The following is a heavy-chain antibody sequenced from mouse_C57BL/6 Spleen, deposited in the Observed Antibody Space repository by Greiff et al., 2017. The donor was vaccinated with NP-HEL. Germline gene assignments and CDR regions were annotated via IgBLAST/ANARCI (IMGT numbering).Heavy chain of an antibody. Sequence: QVQLKQSGAELVRPGASVKLSCKASGYTFTDYYINWVKQRPGQGLEWIARIYPGSGNTYYNEKFKGKATLTAEKSSSTAYMQLSSLTSEDSAVYCCARESRYYYGSSPFAYWGQGTLVTVSA. D-gene: IGHD1-1*01. J-gene: IGHJ3*01. CDR3: ARESRYYYGSSPFAY. CDR2: IYPGSGNT. CDR1: GYTFTDYY. V-gene: IGHV1-76*01.